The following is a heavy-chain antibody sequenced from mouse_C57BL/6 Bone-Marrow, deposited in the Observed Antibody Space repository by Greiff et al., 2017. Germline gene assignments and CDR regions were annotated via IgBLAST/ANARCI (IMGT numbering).Heavy chain of an antibody. Sequence: VQLVESGPGLVAPSQSLSITCTVSGFSLTSYAISWVRQPPGKGLEWLGVIWTGGGTNYNSALKSRLSISKDNSKSQVFLKMNSLQTDDTARYYCARATRYYYGSSSYYFDYWGQGTTLTVSS. V-gene: IGHV2-9-1*01. D-gene: IGHD1-1*01. CDR3: ARATRYYYGSSSYYFDY. CDR1: GFSLTSYA. J-gene: IGHJ2*01. CDR2: IWTGGGT.